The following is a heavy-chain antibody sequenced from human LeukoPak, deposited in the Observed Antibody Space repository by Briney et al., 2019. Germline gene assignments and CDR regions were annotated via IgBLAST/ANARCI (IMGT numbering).Heavy chain of an antibody. Sequence: ASVKVSCKASGYTFTSYGIRWVRPAPGQGLEWMGWISAYNGNTNYAQKLQGRVTMTTDTSTSTAYMELRSLRSDDTAVYYCARAPVYYYGSGSYYGGDYWGQGTLVTVSS. V-gene: IGHV1-18*01. J-gene: IGHJ4*02. CDR1: GYTFTSYG. CDR3: ARAPVYYYGSGSYYGGDY. D-gene: IGHD3-10*01. CDR2: ISAYNGNT.